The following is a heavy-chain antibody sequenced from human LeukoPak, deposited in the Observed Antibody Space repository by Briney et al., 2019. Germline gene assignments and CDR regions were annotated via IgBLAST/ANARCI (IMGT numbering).Heavy chain of an antibody. V-gene: IGHV3-9*03. J-gene: IGHJ4*02. D-gene: IGHD6-19*01. CDR1: GFPFDDYA. CDR2: ISWNSGSI. CDR3: AKDLSSGDEVGEYYFDY. Sequence: QPGGSLRLFCAASGFPFDDYAMHWVRQAPGEGLEWVSGISWNSGSIAYADSVKGRFTISRDNAKNSLYLQMNSLRAEDMAFYYCAKDLSSGDEVGEYYFDYWGQGTLVTVSS.